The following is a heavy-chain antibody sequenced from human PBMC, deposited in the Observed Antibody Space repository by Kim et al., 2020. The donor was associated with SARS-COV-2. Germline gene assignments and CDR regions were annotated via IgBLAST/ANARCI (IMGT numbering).Heavy chain of an antibody. CDR3: ARAGYSSSWSYYYYYGMDV. D-gene: IGHD6-13*01. J-gene: IGHJ6*02. CDR2: ISSSGSTI. CDR1: GFTFSSYE. Sequence: GGSLRLSCAASGFTFSSYEMNWVRQAPGKGLEWFSYISSSGSTIYYADSVKGRFTISRDNAKNSLYLQMNSLRAEDTAVYYCARAGYSSSWSYYYYYGMDVWGQGTTVTVSS. V-gene: IGHV3-48*03.